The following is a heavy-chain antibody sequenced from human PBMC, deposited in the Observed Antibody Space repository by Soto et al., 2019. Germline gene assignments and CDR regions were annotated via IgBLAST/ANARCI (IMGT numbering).Heavy chain of an antibody. D-gene: IGHD3-22*01. CDR3: ARVGRYYYDSSGYCFDY. J-gene: IGHJ4*02. Sequence: ASVKVSCKASGYTFTGYYMHWVRQAPGQGLEWMGWINPNSGGTNYAQKFQGRVTMTRDTSISTAYMELSRLRSDDTAVYYCARVGRYYYDSSGYCFDYWGQGTLVTV. V-gene: IGHV1-2*02. CDR2: INPNSGGT. CDR1: GYTFTGYY.